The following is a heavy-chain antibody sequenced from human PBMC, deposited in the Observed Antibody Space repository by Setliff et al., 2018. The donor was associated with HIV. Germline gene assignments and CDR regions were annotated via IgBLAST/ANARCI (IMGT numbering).Heavy chain of an antibody. J-gene: IGHJ5*02. CDR1: GYGFTRKI. D-gene: IGHD6-19*01. V-gene: IGHV1-3*01. CDR3: ARDVGSVWHNWFDP. Sequence: VASVKVSCKASGYGFTRKIIHWVRQAPGQRLEWMGWINVGSGNTKYSLRFQDRVTLTRDTSATTAYMELSSLRSEDTAVYYCARDVGSVWHNWFDPWGQGTLVTVSS. CDR2: INVGSGNT.